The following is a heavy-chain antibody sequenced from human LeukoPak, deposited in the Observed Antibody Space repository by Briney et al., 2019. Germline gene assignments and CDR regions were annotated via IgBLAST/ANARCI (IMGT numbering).Heavy chain of an antibody. CDR2: ISGSGGST. V-gene: IGHV3-23*01. D-gene: IGHD3-22*01. CDR1: GFTFSSYA. J-gene: IGHJ4*02. CDR3: AKNRWDYDSSGYYWEPDY. Sequence: AGGSLRLSCAASGFTFSSYAMSWVRQAPGKGLEWVSAISGSGGSTYYADSVKGRFTISRDNSKNTLYLQMNSLRAEDRAVYYCAKNRWDYDSSGYYWEPDYWGQGTLVTVSS.